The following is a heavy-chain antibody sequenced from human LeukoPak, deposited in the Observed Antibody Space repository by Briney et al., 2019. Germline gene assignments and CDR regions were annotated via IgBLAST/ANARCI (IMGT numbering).Heavy chain of an antibody. CDR3: ARVQPQWELLCYFDY. V-gene: IGHV1-18*01. J-gene: IGHJ4*02. Sequence: ASVMVSCKASGYTFTSYGSSWVRQAPGQGLAWMGWISAYNGNTNYAQKLQGRVIMTTDTSTSTAYMELRSLRSDDTAVYYCARVQPQWELLCYFDYWGQGTLVTVSS. CDR2: ISAYNGNT. CDR1: GYTFTSYG. D-gene: IGHD1-26*01.